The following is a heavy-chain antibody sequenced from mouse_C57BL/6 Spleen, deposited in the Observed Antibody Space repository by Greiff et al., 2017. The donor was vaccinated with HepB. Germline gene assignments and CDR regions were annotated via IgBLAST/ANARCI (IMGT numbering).Heavy chain of an antibody. CDR2: INPYNGGT. J-gene: IGHJ4*01. CDR3: AREDSSGYEYAMDY. V-gene: IGHV1-19*01. Sequence: VQLQQSGPVLVKPGASVKMSCKASGYTFTDYYMNWVKQSHGKSLEWIGVINPYNGGTSYNQKFKGKATLTVDKSSSTAYMELNSLTSEDSAVYYCAREDSSGYEYAMDYWGQGTSVTVSS. CDR1: GYTFTDYY. D-gene: IGHD3-2*02.